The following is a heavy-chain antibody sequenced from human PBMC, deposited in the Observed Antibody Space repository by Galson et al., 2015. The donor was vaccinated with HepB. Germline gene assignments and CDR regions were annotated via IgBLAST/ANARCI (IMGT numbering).Heavy chain of an antibody. J-gene: IGHJ3*02. CDR3: AREGYDSSGYYGDAFDI. CDR2: IDPSDSYT. Sequence: QSGAEVKKPGESLRISCKGSGSSFTSYWISWVRQMPGKGLEWMGRIDPSDSYTNYSPSFQGHVTISADKSISTAYLQWSSLKASDTAMYYCAREGYDSSGYYGDAFDIWGQGTMVTVSS. CDR1: GSSFTSYW. D-gene: IGHD3-22*01. V-gene: IGHV5-10-1*01.